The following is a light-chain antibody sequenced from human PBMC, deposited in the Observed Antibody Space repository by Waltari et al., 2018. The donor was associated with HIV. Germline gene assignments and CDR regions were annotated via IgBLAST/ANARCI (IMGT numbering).Light chain of an antibody. V-gene: IGKV3-20*01. CDR2: NTS. CDR3: QECVSSSWT. J-gene: IGKJ1*01. CDR1: RVVGLNS. Sequence: DIVLTQSPDVLSLSPGARATISCRADRVVGLNSLAWYQQRPGQAPRLLVYNTSSRAVGVPDRFSATGSGTDFSLTVSRLEPEDFAVYYCQECVSSSWTFGQGTRVEVK.